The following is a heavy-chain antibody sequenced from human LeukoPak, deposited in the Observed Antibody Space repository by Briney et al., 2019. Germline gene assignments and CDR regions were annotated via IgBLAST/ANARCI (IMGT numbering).Heavy chain of an antibody. Sequence: PGGSQRLSCAASGFTVSSNYMSWVRQAPGKGLEWVSVIYRGGSTYYADSVKGRFTVSRDNSKNTLYLQMNSLRAEDTAVYYCARGGARQQLVENYFDYWGQGTLVTVSS. CDR3: ARGGARQQLVENYFDY. V-gene: IGHV3-53*01. CDR1: GFTVSSNY. CDR2: IYRGGST. J-gene: IGHJ4*02. D-gene: IGHD6-13*01.